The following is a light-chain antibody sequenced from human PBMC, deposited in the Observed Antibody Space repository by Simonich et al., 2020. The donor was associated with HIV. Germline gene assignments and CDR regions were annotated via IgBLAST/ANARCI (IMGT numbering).Light chain of an antibody. V-gene: IGLV1-40*01. CDR3: QSYDSSLSAL. Sequence: QSVLTQPPSVSGAPGQRVTISCTGSSSNIGAGSDVHWYQQLPGTAPKLLIYGNTNRPSGVPDRFPGSKSGTSASLAITGLQAEDEADYYCQSYDSSLSALFGGGTKLTVL. J-gene: IGLJ3*02. CDR2: GNT. CDR1: SSNIGAGSD.